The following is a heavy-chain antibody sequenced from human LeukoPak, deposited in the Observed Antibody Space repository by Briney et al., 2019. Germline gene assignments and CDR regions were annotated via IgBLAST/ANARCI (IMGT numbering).Heavy chain of an antibody. V-gene: IGHV3-30-3*01. D-gene: IGHD3-22*01. CDR1: GFTFSTYT. CDR2: ISNDASKT. Sequence: LTGTSLRLSCAASGFTFSTYTIHWVRQAPGKGLEWVAFISNDASKTYYADSLKGRFTISRDNSKNTLFLQMNNLRAEDTAVYYCARDHLYYYDSSGYSEGHYGMDVWGQGTTVTVSS. CDR3: ARDHLYYYDSSGYSEGHYGMDV. J-gene: IGHJ6*02.